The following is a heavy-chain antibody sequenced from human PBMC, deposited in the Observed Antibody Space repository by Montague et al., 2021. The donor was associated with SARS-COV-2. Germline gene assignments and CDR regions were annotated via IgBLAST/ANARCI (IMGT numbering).Heavy chain of an antibody. CDR3: AVNYGSGSYSTFYYGMDV. CDR2: INHSGST. CDR1: GGSFSGCY. D-gene: IGHD3-10*01. J-gene: IGHJ6*02. Sequence: SETLSLTCAVYGGSFSGCYWSWIRQPPGKGLEWIGEINHSGSTNYNPSLKSRVTISVDTSKNQFSLKLSSVTAADTAVYYCAVNYGSGSYSTFYYGMDVWGQGTTVTVSS. V-gene: IGHV4-34*01.